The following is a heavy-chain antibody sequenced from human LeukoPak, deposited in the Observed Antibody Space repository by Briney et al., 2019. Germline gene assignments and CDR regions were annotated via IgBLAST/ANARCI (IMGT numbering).Heavy chain of an antibody. CDR1: GGTFSSYA. Sequence: ASVKVSCKASGGTFSSYAISWVRQAPGQGLEWMGGTIPIFGTANYAQKFQGRVAITTDESTSTAYMELSSLRSEDTAVYYCARCLGYSGYDWYYFGYWGQGTLVTVSS. J-gene: IGHJ4*02. V-gene: IGHV1-69*05. D-gene: IGHD5-12*01. CDR3: ARCLGYSGYDWYYFGY. CDR2: TIPIFGTA.